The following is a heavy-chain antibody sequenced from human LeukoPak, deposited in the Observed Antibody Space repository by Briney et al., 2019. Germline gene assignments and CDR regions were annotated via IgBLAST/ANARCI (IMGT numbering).Heavy chain of an antibody. V-gene: IGHV3-48*04. CDR1: GFTFNSYA. Sequence: GGSLRLSCAASGFTFNSYAMNWVRQAPGVGLQWISYITGSSRIIYYADSVKGRFTISRDNAKTSLYLQMNSLRAEDTAVYYCARVSGGRPEYFHSLGPGTLGRVSS. D-gene: IGHD2-2*01. CDR3: ARVSGGRPEYFHS. J-gene: IGHJ4*02. CDR2: ITGSSRII.